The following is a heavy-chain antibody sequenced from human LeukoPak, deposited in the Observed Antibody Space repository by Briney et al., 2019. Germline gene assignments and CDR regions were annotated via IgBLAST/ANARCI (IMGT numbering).Heavy chain of an antibody. CDR2: ISSSGSTI. D-gene: IGHD1-14*01. CDR1: GFTFSDYY. J-gene: IGHJ6*02. V-gene: IGHV3-11*01. Sequence: GGSLRLSCAASGFTFSDYYMSWIRQAPGKGLEWVSYISSSGSTIYYADSVKGRFTISRDNAKNSLYLQMNSLRAEDTAVYYCARDEPPSEYRNPFYYYYYGMDFWGQGTTVTVSS. CDR3: ARDEPPSEYRNPFYYYYYGMDF.